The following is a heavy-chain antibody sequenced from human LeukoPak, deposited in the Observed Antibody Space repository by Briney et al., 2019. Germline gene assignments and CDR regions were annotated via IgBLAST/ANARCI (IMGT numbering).Heavy chain of an antibody. V-gene: IGHV3-21*01. CDR2: ISSSSSYI. J-gene: IGHJ4*02. D-gene: IGHD3-16*02. CDR3: ARDLITFGGVIVNFDY. CDR1: GFTFSSYS. Sequence: GESLKISCAASGFTFSSYSMNWVRQAPGKGLEWVSSISSSSSYIYYADSVKGRFTISRDNAKNSLYLQMNSLRAEDTAVYYCARDLITFGGVIVNFDYWGQGTLVTVSS.